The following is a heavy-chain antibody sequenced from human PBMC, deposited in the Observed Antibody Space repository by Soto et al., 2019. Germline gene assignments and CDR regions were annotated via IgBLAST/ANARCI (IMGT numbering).Heavy chain of an antibody. D-gene: IGHD2-21*01. V-gene: IGHV4-39*01. CDR3: ARVHFVVEGASPISGFDP. Sequence: QLQLQESGPGLVKPSETLSLTCTVSGGSISTSNWYWGWIRQPPGKGLEWIANIYYSGIMYYNPSLKSRVTISVDTSKNQFSLKLNSVTAADTAIYYCARVHFVVEGASPISGFDPWGQGTLVTVSS. CDR1: GGSISTSNWY. CDR2: IYYSGIM. J-gene: IGHJ5*02.